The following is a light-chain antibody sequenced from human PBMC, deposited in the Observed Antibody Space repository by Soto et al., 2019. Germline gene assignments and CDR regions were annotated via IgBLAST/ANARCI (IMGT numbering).Light chain of an antibody. CDR3: QQSYSTLFT. CDR2: AAS. J-gene: IGKJ3*01. CDR1: QSIRSY. V-gene: IGKV1-39*01. Sequence: DIQMTQSPSSLSASVGDRVTITCRASQSIRSYVNWYQQKPGKAPKLLIYAASSLQSGAPSRFSGSGSGTDFTLTISSLQPENFATYYCQQSYSTLFTFGPGTKVAIK.